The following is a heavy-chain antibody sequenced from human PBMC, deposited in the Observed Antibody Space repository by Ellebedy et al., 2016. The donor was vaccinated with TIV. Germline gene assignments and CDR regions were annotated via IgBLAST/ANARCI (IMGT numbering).Heavy chain of an antibody. Sequence: SETLSLTCTVSGGSISRSSYYWGWIRQPPEKGLEWIGSIYHSGSTYYNPSLKSRVTISVDTSKNQFSLRLSPVTAADTAVYYCARWFGELLYVRWFDPWGQGTLVTVSS. CDR2: IYHSGST. D-gene: IGHD3-10*01. CDR3: ARWFGELLYVRWFDP. V-gene: IGHV4-39*01. CDR1: GGSISRSSYY. J-gene: IGHJ5*02.